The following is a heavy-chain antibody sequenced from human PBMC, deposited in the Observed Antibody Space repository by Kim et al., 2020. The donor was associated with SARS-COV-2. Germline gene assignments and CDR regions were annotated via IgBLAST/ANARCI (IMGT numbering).Heavy chain of an antibody. CDR2: IKQDGSEK. Sequence: GGSLRLSCAASGFTFSSYWMSWVRQAPGKGLEWVANIKQDGSEKYYVDSVKGRFTISRDNAKNSLYLQMNSLRAEDTAVYYCARDSGSLSLYYYYGMDVWGQGTTVTVSS. D-gene: IGHD5-12*01. J-gene: IGHJ6*02. CDR3: ARDSGSLSLYYYYGMDV. CDR1: GFTFSSYW. V-gene: IGHV3-7*03.